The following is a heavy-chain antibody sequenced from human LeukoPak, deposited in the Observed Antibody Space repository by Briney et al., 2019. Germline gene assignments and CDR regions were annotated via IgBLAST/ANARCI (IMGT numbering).Heavy chain of an antibody. CDR1: GGFISSGSYY. Sequence: SETLSLTCTVSGGFISSGSYYWSWIRQPAGKGLEWIGRIYTSGSTNYNPSLKSRVTISVDTSKNQFSLKLSSVTAADTAVYYCARAVTHYYDSSGYRYYFDYWGQGTLVTVSS. CDR2: IYTSGST. J-gene: IGHJ4*02. D-gene: IGHD3-22*01. V-gene: IGHV4-61*02. CDR3: ARAVTHYYDSSGYRYYFDY.